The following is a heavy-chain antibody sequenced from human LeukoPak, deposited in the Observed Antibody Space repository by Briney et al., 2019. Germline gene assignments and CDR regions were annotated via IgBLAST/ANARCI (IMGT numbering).Heavy chain of an antibody. CDR1: GYTFISYY. V-gene: IGHV1-46*01. J-gene: IGHJ3*02. Sequence: ASVKVSCKASGYTFISYYMHWVRQAPGQGLEWMGIVNPSGGGTTYAQRFQGRVTMTRDTSTSTVYMELSSLISEDTAVYYCARTPKSTTVTYAALDIWGQGTMVTVSS. CDR3: ARTPKSTTVTYAALDI. D-gene: IGHD4-17*01. CDR2: VNPSGGGT.